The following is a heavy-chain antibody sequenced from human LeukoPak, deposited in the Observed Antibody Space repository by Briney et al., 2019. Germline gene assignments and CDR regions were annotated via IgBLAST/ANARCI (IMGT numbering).Heavy chain of an antibody. V-gene: IGHV5-51*01. Sequence: PGESLKISCKGSGYSFTNYWIGWVRQMPGKGLEWMGIIYPGDSDTRYSTSIQGQVTISADRSISTAYLQWSSLKASDTAVYYRVRRRSGWYYFDYWGQGTLVTVSA. CDR3: VRRRSGWYYFDY. D-gene: IGHD6-19*01. CDR2: IYPGDSDT. J-gene: IGHJ4*02. CDR1: GYSFTNYW.